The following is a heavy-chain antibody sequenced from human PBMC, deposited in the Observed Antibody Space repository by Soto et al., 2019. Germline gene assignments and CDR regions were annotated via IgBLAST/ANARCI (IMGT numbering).Heavy chain of an antibody. CDR3: ARDSSSWYEDYYYGMDV. CDR2: IYHSGST. V-gene: IGHV4-38-2*02. D-gene: IGHD6-13*01. J-gene: IGHJ6*02. Sequence: SETLSLTCAVSGYSISSGYYWGWIRQPPGKGLEWIGSIYHSGSTYYNPSLKSRVTISVDTSKNQFSLKLSSVTAADTAVYYCARDSSSWYEDYYYGMDVWGQGTTVT. CDR1: GYSISSGYY.